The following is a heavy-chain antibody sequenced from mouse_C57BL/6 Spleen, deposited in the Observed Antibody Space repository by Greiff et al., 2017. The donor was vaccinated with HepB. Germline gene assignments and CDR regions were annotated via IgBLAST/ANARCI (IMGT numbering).Heavy chain of an antibody. J-gene: IGHJ2*01. V-gene: IGHV1-64*01. D-gene: IGHD2-3*01. Sequence: QVQLQQPGAELVKPGASVKLSCKASGYTFTSYWMHWVKQRPGQGLEWIGMIHPNSGSTNYNEKFKSKATLTVDKSSSTAYMQLSSLTSEDSAVYYCARDDGYYCFDYWGQGTTLTVSS. CDR1: GYTFTSYW. CDR3: ARDDGYYCFDY. CDR2: IHPNSGST.